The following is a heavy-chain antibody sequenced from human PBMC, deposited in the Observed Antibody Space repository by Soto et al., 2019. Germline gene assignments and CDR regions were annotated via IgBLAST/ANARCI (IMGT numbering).Heavy chain of an antibody. CDR1: GGTFSSYA. D-gene: IGHD5-18*01. Sequence: GASVKVSCKASGGTFSSYAISWVRQAPGQGLEWMGGIIPIFGTANYAQKFQGRVTITADESTSTAYMELSSLRSEDTAVYYCARGTLRRGYSYGTTRLFDYWGQGTLVTVS. CDR3: ARGTLRRGYSYGTTRLFDY. J-gene: IGHJ4*02. V-gene: IGHV1-69*13. CDR2: IIPIFGTA.